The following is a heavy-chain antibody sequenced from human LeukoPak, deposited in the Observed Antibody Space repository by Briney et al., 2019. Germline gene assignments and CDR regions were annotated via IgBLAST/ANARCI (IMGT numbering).Heavy chain of an antibody. J-gene: IGHJ5*02. V-gene: IGHV4-34*01. CDR2: INHSGST. CDR1: GGSFSGYY. CDR3: ARGERYCSSTSYLNRYNWFDP. D-gene: IGHD2-2*01. Sequence: PSETLSLTCAVYGGSFSGYYWSWIRQPPGKGLEWIGEINHSGSTNYNPSLKSRVTISVDTSKNQFSLKLSSVTAADTAVYYCARGERYCSSTSYLNRYNWFDPWGQGTLVTVSS.